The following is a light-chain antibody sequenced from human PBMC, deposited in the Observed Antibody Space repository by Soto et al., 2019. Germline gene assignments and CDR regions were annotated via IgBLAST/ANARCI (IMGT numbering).Light chain of an antibody. Sequence: SALTQPASVSGSPGQSITISCTGTSSDVGAYNYVSWYQQYPGKAPKYIIYDVTNRPSGVSYRFSGSKSGNTASLTISGLQAEDEADYYCSSYTTSSTLYVFGTGTKVTVL. CDR3: SSYTTSSTLYV. CDR2: DVT. V-gene: IGLV2-14*03. J-gene: IGLJ1*01. CDR1: SSDVGAYNY.